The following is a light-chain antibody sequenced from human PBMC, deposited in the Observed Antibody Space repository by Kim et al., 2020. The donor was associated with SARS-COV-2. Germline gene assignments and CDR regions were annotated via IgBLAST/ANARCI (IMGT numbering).Light chain of an antibody. CDR1: QSVSSNY. Sequence: LSPGERAPLSCRASQSVSSNYLGWYQQKPGQAPRLLIYGASNRATDIPDRFSGSGSGTDFTLTISRLEPEDFAVYYCQQYGSSFTFGQGTRLEIK. CDR2: GAS. CDR3: QQYGSSFT. V-gene: IGKV3-20*01. J-gene: IGKJ5*01.